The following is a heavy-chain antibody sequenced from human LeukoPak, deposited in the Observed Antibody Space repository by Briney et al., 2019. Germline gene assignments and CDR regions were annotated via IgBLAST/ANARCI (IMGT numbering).Heavy chain of an antibody. CDR1: GFTFSSYG. CDR3: ANGPPAADHY. Sequence: GGSLRLSCAASGFTFSSYGMHWVRQAPGKGPEWVAVISYDGSNKYYADSVKGRFTISRDNSKNTLYLQMNSLRAEDTAVYYCANGPPAADHYWGQGTLVTVSS. V-gene: IGHV3-30*18. CDR2: ISYDGSNK. D-gene: IGHD6-13*01. J-gene: IGHJ4*02.